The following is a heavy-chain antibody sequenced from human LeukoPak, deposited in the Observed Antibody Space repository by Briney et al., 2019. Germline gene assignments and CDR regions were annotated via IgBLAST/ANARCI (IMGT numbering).Heavy chain of an antibody. CDR2: ISYDGSNK. CDR3: ARDIVVVPADEDDFDY. Sequence: GRSLRLSCAASGFTFSSYAMHWVRQAPGKGLEWVAVISYDGSNKYYADSVKGRFTISRDNSKNTLYLQMNSLRAEDTAVYYCARDIVVVPADEDDFDYWGQGTLVTVSS. CDR1: GFTFSSYA. V-gene: IGHV3-30-3*01. J-gene: IGHJ4*02. D-gene: IGHD2-2*01.